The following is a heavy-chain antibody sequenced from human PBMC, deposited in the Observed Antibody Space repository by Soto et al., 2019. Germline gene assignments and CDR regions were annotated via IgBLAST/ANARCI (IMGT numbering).Heavy chain of an antibody. CDR2: IKQDGSEK. D-gene: IGHD3-3*01. J-gene: IGHJ6*03. CDR1: GFTFSSYW. Sequence: GGSLRLSCAASGFTFSSYWMSWVRQAPGKGLEWVANIKQDGSEKYYVDSVKGRFTISRDNAKNSLYPQMNSLRAEDTAVYYCARSSSYYDFWSGYPYYYYYYMDVWGKGTTVTVSS. CDR3: ARSSSYYDFWSGYPYYYYYYMDV. V-gene: IGHV3-7*01.